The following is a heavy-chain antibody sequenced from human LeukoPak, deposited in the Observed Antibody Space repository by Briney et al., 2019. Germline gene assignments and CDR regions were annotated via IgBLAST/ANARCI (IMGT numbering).Heavy chain of an antibody. Sequence: GESLKISCKGSGYSFTSYWISWVRQMPGKGLEWMGIIYPGDSDTRYSPSFQGQVTISADKSISTAYLQWSSLKASDTAMYYCARQNKLWSGYYYYYYGMDVWGQGTTVTVSS. CDR2: IYPGDSDT. D-gene: IGHD3-3*01. CDR1: GYSFTSYW. V-gene: IGHV5-51*01. CDR3: ARQNKLWSGYYYYYYGMDV. J-gene: IGHJ6*02.